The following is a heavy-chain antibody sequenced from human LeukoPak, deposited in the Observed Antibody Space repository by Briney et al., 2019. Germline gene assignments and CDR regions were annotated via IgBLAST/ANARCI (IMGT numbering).Heavy chain of an antibody. CDR2: INPNSGDT. D-gene: IGHD3-9*01. CDR1: GYTFIGYY. CDR3: ARDTYDILTAYYFDY. Sequence: ASLKVSCKASGYTFIGYYMHWVRQAPGQGLEWMGWINPNSGDTNYAQKFQGRVTMTTDTSTSTAYMELRSLRSDDTAVYYCARDTYDILTAYYFDYWGQGTLVTVSS. J-gene: IGHJ4*02. V-gene: IGHV1-2*02.